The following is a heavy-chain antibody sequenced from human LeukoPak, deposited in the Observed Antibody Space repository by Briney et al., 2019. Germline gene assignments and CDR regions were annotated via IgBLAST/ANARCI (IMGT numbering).Heavy chain of an antibody. D-gene: IGHD3-9*01. CDR3: ARAYDILTGYSS. CDR2: IIPIFGTA. CDR1: GYTFTSYA. Sequence: GASVKVSCKASGYTFTSYAMNWVRQAPGQGLEWMGGIIPIFGTANYAQKFQGRVTITADESTSTAYMELSSLRSEDTAVYYCARAYDILTGYSSWGQGTMVTVSS. J-gene: IGHJ3*01. V-gene: IGHV1-69*13.